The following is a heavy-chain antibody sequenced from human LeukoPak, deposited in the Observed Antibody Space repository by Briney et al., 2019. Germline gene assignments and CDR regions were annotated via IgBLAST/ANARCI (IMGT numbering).Heavy chain of an antibody. V-gene: IGHV2-5*02. J-gene: IGHJ4*02. D-gene: IGHD4-17*01. CDR3: AHADCGDLSEYCFDY. CDR1: GSSLSTSGVG. CDR2: IYWDDDK. Sequence: SGPTLVNATQTLTLTCTFCGSSLSTSGVGVGWIRQLPGKALEWLAAIYWDDDKSYSPSLKSRLTIANHTSQNQVVLTTANMDPEDTATYYGAHADCGDLSEYCFDYWGQGTLVTVSS.